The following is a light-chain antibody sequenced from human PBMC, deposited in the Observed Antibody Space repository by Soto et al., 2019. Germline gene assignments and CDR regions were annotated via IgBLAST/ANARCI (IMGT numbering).Light chain of an antibody. CDR3: TSYVGSNIWV. J-gene: IGLJ3*02. Sequence: QSALTQPPSASVSPGQSVTISCTGTSSDVGAYKYVSWYQQYPGKAPKLMIYEVSKRPSGVPDRFYGSKSGNTASLTVSGLQAEDEADYYCTSYVGSNIWVFGGGTKRTVL. CDR2: EVS. CDR1: SSDVGAYKY. V-gene: IGLV2-8*01.